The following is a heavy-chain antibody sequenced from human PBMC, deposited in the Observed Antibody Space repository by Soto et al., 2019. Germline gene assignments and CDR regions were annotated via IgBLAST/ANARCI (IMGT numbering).Heavy chain of an antibody. CDR2: IAYDGNEK. D-gene: IGHD3-16*01. V-gene: IGHV3-30*18. Sequence: QVQLVESGGGVVQPGTSLRLSCAASGFTFKTHAMHWVRQAPGKGLEWMAVIAYDGNEKFYADSVKGPFTISRDNSNNALYLQINTLRNEDTAVYYCGKYGGDYVPYYYGVDVWGDGTTVTVSS. CDR1: GFTFKTHA. J-gene: IGHJ6*04. CDR3: GKYGGDYVPYYYGVDV.